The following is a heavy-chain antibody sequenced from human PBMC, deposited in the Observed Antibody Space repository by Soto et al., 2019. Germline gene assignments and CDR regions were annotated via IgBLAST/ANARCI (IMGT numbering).Heavy chain of an antibody. Sequence: EVQLLESGGGLVQPGGSLRLSCAASGFTFSSYAMSWVRQAPGKGLEWVSAISGSGGSTYYADSVKGRFTISRDNTKNTLELQIYSRRADDTAVYYCVKLAYIVVVGYYYYMDVWGKGTTVTVSS. J-gene: IGHJ6*03. D-gene: IGHD2-2*01. CDR1: GFTFSSYA. CDR3: VKLAYIVVVGYYYYMDV. V-gene: IGHV3-23*01. CDR2: ISGSGGST.